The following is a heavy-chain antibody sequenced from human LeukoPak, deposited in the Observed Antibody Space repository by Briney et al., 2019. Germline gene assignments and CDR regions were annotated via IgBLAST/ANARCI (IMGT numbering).Heavy chain of an antibody. Sequence: SETLSLTCTVSGVSVSSGSYYWSWIRQPPGKGLEWIGYIYYSGSTNYNPSLKSRVTISVDTSKNQFSLKLSSVTAADTAVYYCARDGYCSSTSCLRLDPWGQGTLVTVSS. CDR2: IYYSGST. D-gene: IGHD2-2*03. CDR3: ARDGYCSSTSCLRLDP. CDR1: GVSVSSGSYY. V-gene: IGHV4-61*01. J-gene: IGHJ5*02.